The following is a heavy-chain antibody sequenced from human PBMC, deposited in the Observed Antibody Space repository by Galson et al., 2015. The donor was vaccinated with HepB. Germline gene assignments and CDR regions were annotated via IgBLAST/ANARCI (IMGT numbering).Heavy chain of an antibody. J-gene: IGHJ3*01. CDR3: ARLREVLDGRPPDDVFDV. CDR1: GYSFTDYW. D-gene: IGHD5-24*01. Sequence: QSGAEVKKPGGSLRMTCKGSGYSFTDYWITWVRQTPGKGLEWMGRIDPSDSYTTYSPSFQGRVTMSTDSSIDTACLQWSSLKASDTAIYYCARLREVLDGRPPDDVFDVWGQGTVVAVSA. V-gene: IGHV5-10-1*01. CDR2: IDPSDSYT.